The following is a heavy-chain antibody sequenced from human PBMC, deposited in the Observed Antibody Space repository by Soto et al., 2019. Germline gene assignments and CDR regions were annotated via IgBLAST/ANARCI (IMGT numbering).Heavy chain of an antibody. CDR3: ARFAGLGPLRPASEYSSSSNWFDP. CDR1: GYTFTSYD. D-gene: IGHD6-6*01. J-gene: IGHJ5*02. V-gene: IGHV1-8*02. CDR2: MNPNSGNT. Sequence: ASVKVSCKASGYTFTSYDINWVRQATGQGLEWMGWMNPNSGNTGYAQKFQGRVTMTRNTSISTAYMELSSLRSEDTAVYYCARFAGLGPLRPASEYSSSSNWFDPWGQGTLVTVSS.